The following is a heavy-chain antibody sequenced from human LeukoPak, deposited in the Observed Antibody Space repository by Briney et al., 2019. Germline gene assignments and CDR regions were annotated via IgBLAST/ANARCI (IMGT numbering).Heavy chain of an antibody. V-gene: IGHV1-2*02. CDR1: GYTFTGYY. J-gene: IGHJ4*02. CDR3: ARSLLAYCGGDCYHDY. D-gene: IGHD2-21*02. CDR2: INPNSGGT. Sequence: VASVTVSCKASGYTFTGYYMHWVRQAPGQGLEWMGWINPNSGGTNYAQKFQGRVTMTRDTSISTAYMELSRLRSDDTAVYYCARSLLAYCGGDCYHDYWGQGTLVTVSS.